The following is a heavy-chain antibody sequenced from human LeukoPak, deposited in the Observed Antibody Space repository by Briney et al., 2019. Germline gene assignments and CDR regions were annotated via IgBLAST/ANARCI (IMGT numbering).Heavy chain of an antibody. CDR2: IYYSGSA. CDR3: AKSLYDYRSGAYFRPFDY. J-gene: IGHJ4*02. Sequence: SETLSLTCTVSGGSISSSGYYWGWSRQPPGKGLEWIGSIYYSGSAYYNPSLKSRVTISVDTSRNQFSLRLSSLTAADTAMYFCAKSLYDYRSGAYFRPFDYWGQGTLVTVSS. V-gene: IGHV4-39*01. CDR1: GGSISSSGYY. D-gene: IGHD3-10*01.